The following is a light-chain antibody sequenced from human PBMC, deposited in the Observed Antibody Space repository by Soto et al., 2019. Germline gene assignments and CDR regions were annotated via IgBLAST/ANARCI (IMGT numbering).Light chain of an antibody. Sequence: GLTQSPGTLSLSPGERATLSCRTSQTVSSSHLAWYQQKVGQAPRLLIDGASSRATGIPDRFSASGSGTDFNLTISRLEPEDFAVYFCQQYVSSPYTFGQGTKLEIK. CDR3: QQYVSSPYT. CDR2: GAS. J-gene: IGKJ2*01. CDR1: QTVSSSH. V-gene: IGKV3-20*01.